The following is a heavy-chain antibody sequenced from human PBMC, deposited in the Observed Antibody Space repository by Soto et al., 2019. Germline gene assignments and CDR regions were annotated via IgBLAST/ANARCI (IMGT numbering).Heavy chain of an antibody. D-gene: IGHD3-22*01. Sequence: PWGSLRLSCAASGFTFSSYGMHWVRQAPGKGLEWVAVISYDGSNKYYADSVKGRFTISRDNSKNTLYLQMNSLRAEDTAVYYCAKTTGYYDSSGSIPNWYYYYGMDVWGQGTTVTVSS. CDR3: AKTTGYYDSSGSIPNWYYYYGMDV. J-gene: IGHJ6*02. CDR2: ISYDGSNK. CDR1: GFTFSSYG. V-gene: IGHV3-30*18.